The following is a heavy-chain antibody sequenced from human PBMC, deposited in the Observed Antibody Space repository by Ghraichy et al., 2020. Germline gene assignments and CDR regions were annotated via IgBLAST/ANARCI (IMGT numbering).Heavy chain of an antibody. CDR2: ISSSSSYI. J-gene: IGHJ3*02. D-gene: IGHD5-24*01. CDR1: GFTFSSYS. Sequence: GSLRLSCAASGFTFSSYSMNWVRQAPGKGLEWVSSISSSSSYIYYADSVKGRFTISRDNAKNSLYLQMNSLRAEDTAVYYCARDQDGYRAFDIWGQGTMVTVSS. V-gene: IGHV3-21*01. CDR3: ARDQDGYRAFDI.